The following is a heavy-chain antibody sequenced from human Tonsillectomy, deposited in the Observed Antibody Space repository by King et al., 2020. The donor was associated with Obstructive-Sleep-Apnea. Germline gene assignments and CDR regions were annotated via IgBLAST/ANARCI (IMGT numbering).Heavy chain of an antibody. CDR1: GFTFSNYA. CDR3: TKRVDTAMVFDY. Sequence: VQLVESGGGLVQPGGSLRLSCAASGFTFSNYAMSWVRQAPGKGLEWVSAINTGGGTTYYADSVKGRFTISRDNSKNTLYLQMNSLRAEDTAVYYCTKRVDTAMVFDYWGQGTLVTVSS. CDR2: INTGGGTT. V-gene: IGHV3-23*04. D-gene: IGHD5-18*01. J-gene: IGHJ4*02.